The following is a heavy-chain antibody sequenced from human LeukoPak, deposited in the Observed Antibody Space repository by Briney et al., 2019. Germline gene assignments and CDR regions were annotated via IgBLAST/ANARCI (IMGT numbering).Heavy chain of an antibody. CDR3: ARDLKGQYQDAFDI. CDR1: GFTFADYA. Sequence: GGSLRLSCAASGFTFADYAIHWVRQAPTKGLEWVSSINWNSYSIGYADSVKGRFAISRDNAKNSLFLQMNSLRAEDTAVYYCARDLKGQYQDAFDIWGQGTMVTVSS. J-gene: IGHJ3*02. D-gene: IGHD2-2*01. V-gene: IGHV3-9*01. CDR2: INWNSYSI.